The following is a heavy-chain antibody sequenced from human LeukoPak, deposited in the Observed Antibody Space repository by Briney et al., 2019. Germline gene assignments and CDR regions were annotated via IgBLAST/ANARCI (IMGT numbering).Heavy chain of an antibody. Sequence: GRSLRLSCAASGFTFDDYAMHWVRQAPGKGLEWVSGISWNSGSIGYADSVKGRFTISRDNAKNSLYLQMNSLRAEDTAVYYCAKVHYYDSSGYYSQYYFDYWGQGTLVTVSS. V-gene: IGHV3-9*01. CDR2: ISWNSGSI. J-gene: IGHJ4*02. CDR3: AKVHYYDSSGYYSQYYFDY. D-gene: IGHD3-22*01. CDR1: GFTFDDYA.